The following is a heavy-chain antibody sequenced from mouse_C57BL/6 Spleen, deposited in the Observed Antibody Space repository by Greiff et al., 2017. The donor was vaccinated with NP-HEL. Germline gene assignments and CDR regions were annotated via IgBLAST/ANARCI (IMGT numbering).Heavy chain of an antibody. CDR1: GYAFSSSW. D-gene: IGHD1-1*01. CDR3: ARSDTSDY. Sequence: QVQLQQSGPELVKPGASVKISCKASGYAFSSSWMNWVKQRPGQGLEWIGRIYPGDGDTNYNGKFKGKATLTADKSSSTAYMQLSSLTSEDSAVYFCARSDTSDYWGQGTTLTVSS. J-gene: IGHJ2*01. CDR2: IYPGDGDT. V-gene: IGHV1-82*01.